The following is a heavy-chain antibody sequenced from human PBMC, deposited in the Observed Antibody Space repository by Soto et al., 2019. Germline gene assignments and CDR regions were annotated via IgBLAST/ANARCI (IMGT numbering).Heavy chain of an antibody. Sequence: ASVKVSCKASGGTFSSYAISWVRQAPGQGLEWMGGIIPIFGTANYAQKFQGRVTITADESTSTAYMELSSLRSEDTAVYYCARGALPAAILYYYYGMDVWGQGTTVTSP. CDR1: GGTFSSYA. J-gene: IGHJ6*02. CDR2: IIPIFGTA. D-gene: IGHD2-2*02. V-gene: IGHV1-69*13. CDR3: ARGALPAAILYYYYGMDV.